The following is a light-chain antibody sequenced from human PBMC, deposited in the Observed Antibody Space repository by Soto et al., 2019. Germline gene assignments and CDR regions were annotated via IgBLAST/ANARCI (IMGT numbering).Light chain of an antibody. CDR1: ESLVYSDGNTY. CDR2: LGS. CDR3: MQPLQSWT. Sequence: DFVMTQSPGSLPVTLVQACSISFRSSESLVYSDGNTYLNWYLQKPGQSPQLLIYLGSNRASGVPDRFSGSGSGTDFTLKISRVEAEDVGVYYCMQPLQSWTFGQGTKVE. J-gene: IGKJ1*01. V-gene: IGKV2-28*01.